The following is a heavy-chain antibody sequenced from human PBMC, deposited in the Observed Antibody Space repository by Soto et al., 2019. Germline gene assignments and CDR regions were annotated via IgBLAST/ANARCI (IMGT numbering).Heavy chain of an antibody. J-gene: IGHJ4*02. CDR1: GFTMSNYW. CDR2: IKQDGSEK. V-gene: IGHV3-7*03. Sequence: EVHLVESGGGLVQPGGSLRLSCAASGFTMSNYWMSWVRQAPGKGLQWVANIKQDGSEKYYVDSVKGRFTISRDNAKNSLYLQMNSLRAEDTAVYYCARVANPIDRNDYWGQGTLVTVSA. CDR3: ARVANPIDRNDY.